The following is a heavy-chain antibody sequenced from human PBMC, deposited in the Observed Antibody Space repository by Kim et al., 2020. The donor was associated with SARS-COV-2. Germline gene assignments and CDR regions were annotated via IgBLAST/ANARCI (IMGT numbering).Heavy chain of an antibody. Sequence: SETLSLTCAVYYGSFTNYYWSWIRQSPGKGLEWIGEIDNSGTTSYSPSLKSRVTISLDKPKNQFSLKLTSVTAADTALYYCARLESIATRPDYFDSWGQGTLVTVSS. J-gene: IGHJ4*02. CDR1: YGSFTNYY. V-gene: IGHV4-34*01. CDR2: IDNSGTT. D-gene: IGHD2-21*01. CDR3: ARLESIATRPDYFDS.